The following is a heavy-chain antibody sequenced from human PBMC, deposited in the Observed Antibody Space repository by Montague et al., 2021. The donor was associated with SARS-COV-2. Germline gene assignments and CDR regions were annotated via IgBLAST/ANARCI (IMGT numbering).Heavy chain of an antibody. CDR2: VAYSGSA. CDR3: ARSQLYYDLLTGFSESYYFDY. D-gene: IGHD3-9*01. CDR1: GDSIGSSHTY. J-gene: IGHJ4*02. Sequence: SETLSLTCSVSGDSIGSSHTYWGWTRQPPGKGLEWIGCVAYSGSAYYXPSLQRRVTISVDTSKSQFSLKLNSVTAADTAVYYCARSQLYYDLLTGFSESYYFDYWGQGTLATVSS. V-gene: IGHV4-39*01.